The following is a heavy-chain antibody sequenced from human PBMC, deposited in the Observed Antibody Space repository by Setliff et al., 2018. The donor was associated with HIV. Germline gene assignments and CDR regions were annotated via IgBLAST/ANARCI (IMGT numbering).Heavy chain of an antibody. J-gene: IGHJ4*02. CDR1: GGSITSYY. D-gene: IGHD3-10*01. V-gene: IGHV4-59*08. CDR2: IFDSGTT. CDR3: ARQGGYNSPLMV. Sequence: SETLSLTCTVSGGSITSYYWNWIRQSPGKGLEWIGYIFDSGTTKYNPSVTSRVTISVDASKNQFFLQLISVTAADTAVYYCARQGGYNSPLMVWGQGKLVTAPQ.